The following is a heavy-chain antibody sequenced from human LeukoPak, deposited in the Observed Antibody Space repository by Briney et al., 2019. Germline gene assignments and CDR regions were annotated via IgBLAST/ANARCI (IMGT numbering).Heavy chain of an antibody. CDR1: GFIFRNYD. V-gene: IGHV3-23*01. Sequence: GGSLRLCCAASGFIFRNYDMSWVREAPGKGLEWVSAVSGSGDDTYYADSVKGRFTISRDHSKSTLYLQMNSLRAEDTAVYYCANRVAYFGGFDYWGQGTLVS. J-gene: IGHJ4*02. CDR2: VSGSGDDT. D-gene: IGHD3-10*01. CDR3: ANRVAYFGGFDY.